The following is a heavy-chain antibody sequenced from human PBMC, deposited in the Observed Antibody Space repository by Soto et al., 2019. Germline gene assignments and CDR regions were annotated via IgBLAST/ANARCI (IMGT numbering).Heavy chain of an antibody. J-gene: IGHJ4*02. CDR1: GFTFSSYG. Sequence: QVQLVESGGGVVQPGRSLRLSCAASGFTFSSYGMHWVRQAPGKGLEWVAVISYDGSNKYYADSVKGRFTISRDNSKNTLYLQMTSLRAEDTAVYYCARDGSTNDGYSDYWGQGTLVTVSS. D-gene: IGHD2-2*01. CDR2: ISYDGSNK. CDR3: ARDGSTNDGYSDY. V-gene: IGHV3-30*03.